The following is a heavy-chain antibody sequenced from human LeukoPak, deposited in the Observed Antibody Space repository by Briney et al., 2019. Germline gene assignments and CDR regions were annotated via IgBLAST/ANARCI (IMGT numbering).Heavy chain of an antibody. CDR2: ISSSSSYI. D-gene: IGHD3-3*01. V-gene: IGHV3-21*01. Sequence: GGSLRLSCAASGFTFSSYSMNWVRQAPGKGLEWVSSISSSSSYIYYADSVKGRFTISRDNAKNSLYLQMNSLRAEDTAVYYCTRYYDLWSGYYQMADFDYWGQGTLVTVSS. J-gene: IGHJ4*02. CDR3: TRYYDLWSGYYQMADFDY. CDR1: GFTFSSYS.